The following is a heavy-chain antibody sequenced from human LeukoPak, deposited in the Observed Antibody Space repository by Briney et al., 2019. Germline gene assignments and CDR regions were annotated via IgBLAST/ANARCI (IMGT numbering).Heavy chain of an antibody. Sequence: PSETLSLTCTVSGGSISSSSYYWGWIRQPPGKGLEWIGSIYYSGSTYYNPSLKSRVTISVDTSKNQFSLKLSSVTAADTAVYYCASLRVDSNWFDPWGQGTLVTVSS. V-gene: IGHV4-39*07. D-gene: IGHD2-15*01. CDR1: GGSISSSSYY. J-gene: IGHJ5*02. CDR3: ASLRVDSNWFDP. CDR2: IYYSGST.